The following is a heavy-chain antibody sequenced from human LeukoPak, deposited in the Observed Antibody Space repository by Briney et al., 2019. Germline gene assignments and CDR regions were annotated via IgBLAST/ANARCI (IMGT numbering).Heavy chain of an antibody. CDR2: ISSSGSTI. J-gene: IGHJ6*03. V-gene: IGHV3-48*03. CDR3: ARDPYSGNYGNYYYYYMDV. Sequence: PGGSLRLSCAASGFTFSSYEMNWVRQAPGKGLEWVSYISSSGSTIYYADSVKGRFTISRDNAKNSPYLQMNSLGPEDTAVYYCARDPYSGNYGNYYYYYMDVWGKGTTVTISS. D-gene: IGHD1-26*01. CDR1: GFTFSSYE.